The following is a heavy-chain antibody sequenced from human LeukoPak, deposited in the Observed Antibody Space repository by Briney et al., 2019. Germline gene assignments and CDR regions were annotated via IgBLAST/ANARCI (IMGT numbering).Heavy chain of an antibody. CDR3: ARGGTGLDIPAAPPPVYMDV. CDR2: IIPIFGTA. Sequence: ASVKVSCKASGYTFTTYSMNWVRQAPGQGLEWMGGIIPIFGTANYAQKFQGRVTITADESTSTAYMELSSLRSEDTAVYYCARGGTGLDIPAAPPPVYMDVWGKGTTVTVSS. D-gene: IGHD2-2*01. J-gene: IGHJ6*03. CDR1: GYTFTTYS. V-gene: IGHV1-69*13.